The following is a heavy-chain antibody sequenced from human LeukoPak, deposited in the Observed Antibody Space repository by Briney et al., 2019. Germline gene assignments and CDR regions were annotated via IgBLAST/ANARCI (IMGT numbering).Heavy chain of an antibody. J-gene: IGHJ6*03. CDR1: GYSITSGYY. D-gene: IGHD3-10*01. CDR3: AREESHDYYYYYMDV. CDR2: IYTSGST. Sequence: SETLSLTCTVSGYSITSGYYWGWIRQPPGKGLEWIGRIYTSGSTNYNPSLKSRVTISVDTSKNQFSLKLSSVTAADTAVYYCAREESHDYYYYYMDVWGKGTTVTISS. V-gene: IGHV4-38-2*02.